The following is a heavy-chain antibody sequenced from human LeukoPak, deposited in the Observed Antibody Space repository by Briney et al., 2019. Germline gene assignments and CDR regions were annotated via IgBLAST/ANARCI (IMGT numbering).Heavy chain of an antibody. V-gene: IGHV4-61*02. Sequence: SETLSLTCTVSGGSISSGSYYWGWIRQPAGKGLEWIGRIYTSGSTNYNPSLKSRVTMSVDTSKNQFSLKLSSVTAADTAVYYCARGYDYSNYDAPSDYWGQGTLVTVSS. CDR3: ARGYDYSNYDAPSDY. J-gene: IGHJ4*02. CDR2: IYTSGST. CDR1: GGSISSGSYY. D-gene: IGHD4-11*01.